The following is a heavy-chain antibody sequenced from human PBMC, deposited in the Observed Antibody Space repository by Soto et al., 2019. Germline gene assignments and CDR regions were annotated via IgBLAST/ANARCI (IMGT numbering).Heavy chain of an antibody. Sequence: GGSLRLSCGASGFTFINYAMCWVRQAPGKGLEWVSTISGGGHSTYYADSVKGRFTISRANSENTLYLQMNSLRADDTAIYYCATSSSYYYDTSGYFSYWGQGTPVTVSS. CDR2: ISGGGHST. CDR1: GFTFINYA. D-gene: IGHD3-22*01. J-gene: IGHJ4*02. V-gene: IGHV3-23*01. CDR3: ATSSSYYYDTSGYFSY.